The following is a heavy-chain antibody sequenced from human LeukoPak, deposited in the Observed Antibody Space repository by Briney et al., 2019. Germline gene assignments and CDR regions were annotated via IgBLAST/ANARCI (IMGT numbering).Heavy chain of an antibody. Sequence: SETLSLTCTVSGGSISSSSYYWGWIRQPPGKGLEWIGSIYYSGSTYYNPSLKSRVTISVDTSKNQFSLKLSSVTAADTAVYYCVRLDRGKYSSSWSNLYYWGQGTLVTVSS. V-gene: IGHV4-39*01. CDR1: GGSISSSSYY. J-gene: IGHJ4*02. CDR2: IYYSGST. CDR3: VRLDRGKYSSSWSNLYY. D-gene: IGHD6-13*01.